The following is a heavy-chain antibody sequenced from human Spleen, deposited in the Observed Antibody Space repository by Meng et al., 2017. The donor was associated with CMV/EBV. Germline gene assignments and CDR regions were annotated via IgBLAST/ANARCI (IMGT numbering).Heavy chain of an antibody. D-gene: IGHD6-13*01. CDR2: MYDSGIT. J-gene: IGHJ5*02. CDR1: GGSISRHY. V-gene: IGHV4-59*11. Sequence: SETLSLTCTVSGGSISRHYWNWIRQAPGKGLEWIGFMYDSGITRYNPSLRSRVSISVETSKNQFSLKLSSVTAADTAVYYCARGYSSLSWFDPWGQGTLVTVS. CDR3: ARGYSSLSWFDP.